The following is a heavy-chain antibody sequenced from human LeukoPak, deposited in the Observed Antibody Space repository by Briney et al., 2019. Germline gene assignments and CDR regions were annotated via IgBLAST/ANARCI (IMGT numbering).Heavy chain of an antibody. CDR2: ISGNDDWT. J-gene: IGHJ3*01. D-gene: IGHD3-3*02. V-gene: IGHV3-23*01. CDR3: ARSRLASACTVAFDV. CDR1: GLSFSGYA. Sequence: GGSLRLSYAASGLSFSGYAMSWVRQAPGKGLEWVSTISGNDDWTTYADSVKDRFPISRSNSKCMVYVQMNRLRAADTAVYFCARSRLASACTVAFDVLGQGTNVTVSS.